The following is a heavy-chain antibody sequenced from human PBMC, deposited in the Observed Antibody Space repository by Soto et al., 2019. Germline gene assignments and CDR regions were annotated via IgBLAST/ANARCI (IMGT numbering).Heavy chain of an antibody. V-gene: IGHV4-31*03. CDR3: ARVCGGDCHYGMDV. CDR2: IYYSGST. J-gene: IGHJ6*02. Sequence: QAQLQESGPGLVKPSQTLSLTCTVSGGSISSGGYYWSGIRQHPGKGLEWIGYIYYSGSTYYNPSLKSRVTISVDTSKNQFSLKLSSVTAADTAVYYCARVCGGDCHYGMDVWGQGTTVTVSS. D-gene: IGHD2-21*02. CDR1: GGSISSGGYY.